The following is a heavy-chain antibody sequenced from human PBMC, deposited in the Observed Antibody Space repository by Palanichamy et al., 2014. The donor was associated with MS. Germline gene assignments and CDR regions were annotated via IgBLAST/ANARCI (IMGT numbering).Heavy chain of an antibody. D-gene: IGHD3-10*01. J-gene: IGHJ3*01. V-gene: IGHV4-39*01. CDR1: GGSISSRTYY. CDR3: ARHRVWGVTDHDAFDF. Sequence: QLQLQESGPGLVKPSETLSLTCIVFGGSISSRTYYWGWIRQPPGKGLEWIGSVYYSGNTYYKPSLKSRVTISADTTKNQFSLKLTSVTAADTAVYYCARHRVWGVTDHDAFDFWGQGTMVTVSS. CDR2: VYYSGNT.